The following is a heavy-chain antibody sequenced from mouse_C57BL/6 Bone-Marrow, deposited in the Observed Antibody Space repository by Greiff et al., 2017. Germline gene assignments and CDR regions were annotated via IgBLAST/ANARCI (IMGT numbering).Heavy chain of an antibody. Sequence: QVQLQQSGAELARPGASVKMSCKASGYTFTSYTMHWVKQRPGQGLEWIGYINPSSGYTKSNQKFKDKATLTAAKSSSTAYMQLSRLTSEDSAVYYCARLGSSPFDYWGQGTTLTVSA. CDR2: INPSSGYT. CDR1: GYTFTSYT. V-gene: IGHV1-4*01. D-gene: IGHD1-3*01. J-gene: IGHJ2*01. CDR3: ARLGSSPFDY.